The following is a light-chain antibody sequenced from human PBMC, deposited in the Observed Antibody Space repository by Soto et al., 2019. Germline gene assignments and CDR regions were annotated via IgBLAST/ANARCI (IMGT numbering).Light chain of an antibody. CDR3: QQYASSLVT. CDR1: QSVSSSY. CDR2: DAS. V-gene: IGKV3-20*01. Sequence: EIVLTQSPGTLSLSPGEGATLSCRASQSVSSSYLAWYQQKPGQAPRLLIYDASSRATGIPDRFSGSGSGTDFTLTISRLEPEDFAVYYCQQYASSLVTFGQGTKVEIK. J-gene: IGKJ1*01.